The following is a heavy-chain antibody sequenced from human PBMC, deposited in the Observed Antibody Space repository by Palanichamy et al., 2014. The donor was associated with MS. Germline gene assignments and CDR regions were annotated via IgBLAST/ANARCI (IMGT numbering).Heavy chain of an antibody. Sequence: QVHLQESGPGLVKPSQTLTLTCTVSGGSINSGDFYWSWIRQTPGKGLEWIGYIYDTGSTHYNPSLKSRVVISGDRSKNQLFLKMVSVSAADTAMYFCARDNGVARGLWAYWGQGTLVTVFS. V-gene: IGHV4-30-4*01. CDR3: ARDNGVARGLWAY. J-gene: IGHJ4*02. CDR2: IYDTGST. D-gene: IGHD3-10*01. CDR1: GGSINSGDFY.